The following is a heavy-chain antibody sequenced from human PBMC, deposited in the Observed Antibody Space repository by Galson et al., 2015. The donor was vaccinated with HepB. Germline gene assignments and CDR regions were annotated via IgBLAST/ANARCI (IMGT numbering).Heavy chain of an antibody. D-gene: IGHD3-3*01. CDR1: GFTFSSYW. Sequence: SLRLSCAASGFTFSSYWMHWVRQAPGKGLVWVSRINSDGSSTSYADSVKGRFTISRDNAKNTLYLQMNSLRAEDTAVYYCARLAEWLLYDAFDIWGQGTMVTVSS. CDR2: INSDGSST. CDR3: ARLAEWLLYDAFDI. J-gene: IGHJ3*02. V-gene: IGHV3-74*01.